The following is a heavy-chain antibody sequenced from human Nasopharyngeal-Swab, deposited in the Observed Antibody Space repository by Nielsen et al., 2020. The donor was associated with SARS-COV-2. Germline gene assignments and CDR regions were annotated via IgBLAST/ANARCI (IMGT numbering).Heavy chain of an antibody. Sequence: GESLKISCAASGFTLSNYWIHWVRQTPGKGLLWVSRINTDASRTSYADSVKGRFTISRDNAKNSLYLQMNSLRAEDTALYYCASRGGAAAGGQAFDIWGQGTMVTVSS. J-gene: IGHJ3*02. CDR2: INTDASRT. D-gene: IGHD6-13*01. V-gene: IGHV3-74*01. CDR3: ASRGGAAAGGQAFDI. CDR1: GFTLSNYW.